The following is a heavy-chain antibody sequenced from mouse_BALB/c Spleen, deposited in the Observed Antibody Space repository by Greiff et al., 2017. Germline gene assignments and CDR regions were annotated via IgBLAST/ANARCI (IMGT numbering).Heavy chain of an antibody. CDR1: GFTFSNYW. Sequence: EVQLVESGGGLVQPGGSMKLSCVASGFTFSNYWMTWVRQSPEKGIEWVAEIRLKSNNSATHYAESVKGRFTISRDDSKSSVYLQMNNLRAEDTGIYYCTRDGVGYDLDYWGQGTTLTVSS. D-gene: IGHD2-14*01. CDR3: TRDGVGYDLDY. CDR2: IRLKSNNSAT. V-gene: IGHV6-6*02. J-gene: IGHJ2*01.